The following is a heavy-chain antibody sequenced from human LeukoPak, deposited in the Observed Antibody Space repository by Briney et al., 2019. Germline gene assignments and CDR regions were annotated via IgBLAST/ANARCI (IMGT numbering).Heavy chain of an antibody. J-gene: IGHJ4*02. CDR1: GYTFTSYY. CDR2: INPSGGST. CDR3: ARVAVAGTYFDY. Sequence: ASVKVSCKASGYTFTSYYMHWVRQAPGQGLEWMGIINPSGGSTSYAQKFQGRVTMTRDMSTSTVYMELSSLRSEDTAVYYCARVAVAGTYFDYWGQGTLATVSS. V-gene: IGHV1-46*01. D-gene: IGHD6-19*01.